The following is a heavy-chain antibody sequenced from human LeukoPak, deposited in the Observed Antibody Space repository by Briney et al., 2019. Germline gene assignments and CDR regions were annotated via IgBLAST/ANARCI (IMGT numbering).Heavy chain of an antibody. CDR2: INHSGST. CDR1: GGSFSGYY. CDR3: ARFGVVVPAARGNWFDP. V-gene: IGHV4-34*01. D-gene: IGHD2-2*01. J-gene: IGHJ5*02. Sequence: SETLSLTCAVYGGSFSGYYWSWIRQPPGKGLEWIGEINHSGSTNYNPSLKSRVTISVDTSKNQFSLRLSSVTAADTAVYYCARFGVVVPAARGNWFDPWGQGTLVTVSS.